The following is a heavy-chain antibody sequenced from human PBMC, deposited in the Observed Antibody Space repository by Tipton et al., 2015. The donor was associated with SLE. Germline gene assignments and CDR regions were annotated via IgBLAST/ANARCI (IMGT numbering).Heavy chain of an antibody. CDR1: GASLTGHN. CDR3: ARLHGYSYGLNWFDP. Sequence: TLSLTCAVYGASLTGHNWSWIRQSPGKGLEWIGEINHSSSTTYNPSLKTRVTMSVDTSKNQFSLKLSSVTAADTAVYYCARLHGYSYGLNWFDPWGQGTLISVSS. D-gene: IGHD5-18*01. CDR2: INHSSST. V-gene: IGHV4-34*01. J-gene: IGHJ5*02.